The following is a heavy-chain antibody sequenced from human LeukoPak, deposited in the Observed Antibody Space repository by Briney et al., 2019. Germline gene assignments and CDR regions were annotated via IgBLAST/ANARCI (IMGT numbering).Heavy chain of an antibody. D-gene: IGHD3-10*01. V-gene: IGHV3-74*01. J-gene: IGHJ3*02. CDR2: INSDGGTT. Sequence: GGSLRLSCAASGFTFSSYWMHWVRQAPGKGLVWVSRINSDGGTTSYADSVKGRFTISRDNAKNTLYLQMNSLRAEDTAVYYCARDYYGSGSYYSVAFDIWGQGTMVTVSS. CDR3: ARDYYGSGSYYSVAFDI. CDR1: GFTFSSYW.